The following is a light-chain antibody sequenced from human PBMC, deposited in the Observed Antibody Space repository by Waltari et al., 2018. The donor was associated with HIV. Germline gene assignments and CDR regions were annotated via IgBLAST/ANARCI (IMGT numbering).Light chain of an antibody. J-gene: IGKJ2*01. Sequence: IQMTQSPSNLSASVGDTVILTCRASQDIDKWLAWYHQKPGRAPKLLISMTSCLERGVPSRCRGSGSGTTFTLTITGLQPDDIGTYFCQQYSTHYAFGQGTRVE. V-gene: IGKV1-5*03. CDR1: QDIDKW. CDR2: MTS. CDR3: QQYSTHYA.